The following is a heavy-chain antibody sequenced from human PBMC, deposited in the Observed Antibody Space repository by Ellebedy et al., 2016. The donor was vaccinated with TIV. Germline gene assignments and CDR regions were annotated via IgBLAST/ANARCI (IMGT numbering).Heavy chain of an antibody. D-gene: IGHD5-12*01. CDR1: GYTLTNYW. V-gene: IGHV5-51*01. J-gene: IGHJ4*02. Sequence: PGGSLRLSCEGSGYTLTNYWIGWVRQMPGKGLEWMGSIYLGDSDTRYTPSFQGQVTISADKSTNVVYLEWSSLKASDTAVYFCARQAWQEVYSDYWGQGTLVTVSS. CDR3: ARQAWQEVYSDY. CDR2: IYLGDSDT.